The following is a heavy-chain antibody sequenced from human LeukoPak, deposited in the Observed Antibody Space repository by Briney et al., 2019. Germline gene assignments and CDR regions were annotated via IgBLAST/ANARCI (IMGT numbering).Heavy chain of an antibody. J-gene: IGHJ4*02. CDR2: IIPIFGTA. Sequence: SVKVSCKASGGTFNSYAISWVRQAPGQGLEWMGRIIPIFGTANYAQKFQGRVTITTDESTSTAYMELSSLRSEDTAVYYCARDRDYGDHRYFGYWGQGTLVTVSS. CDR1: GGTFNSYA. CDR3: ARDRDYGDHRYFGY. D-gene: IGHD4-17*01. V-gene: IGHV1-69*05.